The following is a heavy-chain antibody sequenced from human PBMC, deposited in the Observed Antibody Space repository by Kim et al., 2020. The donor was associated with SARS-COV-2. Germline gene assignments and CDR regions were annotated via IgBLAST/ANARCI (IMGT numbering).Heavy chain of an antibody. J-gene: IGHJ4*02. CDR3: AKVGRYCSGGSCYIPFDY. CDR2: ISGSGGST. V-gene: IGHV3-23*01. D-gene: IGHD2-15*01. Sequence: GGSLRLSCAASGFTFSSYAMSWVRQAPGKGLEWVSAISGSGGSTYYADSVKGRFTISRDNSKNTLYLQMNSLRAEDTAVYYCAKVGRYCSGGSCYIPFDYWGQGTLVTVSS. CDR1: GFTFSSYA.